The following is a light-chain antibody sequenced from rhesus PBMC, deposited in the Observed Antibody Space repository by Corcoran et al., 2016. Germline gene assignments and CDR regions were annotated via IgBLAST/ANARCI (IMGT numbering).Light chain of an antibody. CDR2: SAS. CDR1: QGISSW. V-gene: IGKV1-33*02. Sequence: DIQMTQSPSSLSASVGDRVTITCQASQGISSWLAWDQQKPGKAPQLLIYSASSLQSGGPSRVSGSGAGTDFTLPISRLQPEDFATYYCQQHNSYPLPFGGGTKVEIK. J-gene: IGKJ4*01. CDR3: QQHNSYPLP.